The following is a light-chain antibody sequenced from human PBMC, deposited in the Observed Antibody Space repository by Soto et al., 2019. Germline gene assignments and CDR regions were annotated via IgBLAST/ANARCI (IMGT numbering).Light chain of an antibody. CDR3: QQGHNWPLT. V-gene: IGKV1-12*01. Sequence: DIQMTQSPSSVSASEGDRVTITCRATQGLSDSLAWYQQKPGKAPKLLISVTSRLQSGVPSRFSGSASGTDFTLTIDRLQPEDLATYYCQQGHNWPLTFGQGTRLEIK. CDR2: VTS. CDR1: QGLSDS. J-gene: IGKJ5*01.